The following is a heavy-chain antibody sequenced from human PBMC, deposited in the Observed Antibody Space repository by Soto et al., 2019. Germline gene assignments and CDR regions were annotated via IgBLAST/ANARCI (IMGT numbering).Heavy chain of an antibody. CDR3: ARVDYYYYTMDV. Sequence: GESLKISCKGSGYSFTLYWISWVRQMPGKGLEWLGRIDTSDSYTNYSPSFEGHVTISVDKSTSTAFLQWSSLKASDTAMYYCARVDYYYYTMDVWGQGTTVPVSS. V-gene: IGHV5-10-1*01. J-gene: IGHJ6*02. CDR2: IDTSDSYT. CDR1: GYSFTLYW.